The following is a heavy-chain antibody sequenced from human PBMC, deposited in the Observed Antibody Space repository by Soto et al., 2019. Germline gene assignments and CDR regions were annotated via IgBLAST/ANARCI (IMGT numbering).Heavy chain of an antibody. V-gene: IGHV3-21*01. CDR2: ISSTSSYI. CDR1: GFTFSSYN. CDR3: ARPLNPYRSSSAYYYYGMDV. J-gene: IGHJ6*01. Sequence: EVQLVESGGGLVKPGGSLILSCAASGFTFSSYNMNWVRQAPGKGLEWVSSISSTSSYIFYADSVKGRFTNSRDNAKNSLYLQMNSLTAEDTAVYYCARPLNPYRSSSAYYYYGMDVW. D-gene: IGHD6-6*01.